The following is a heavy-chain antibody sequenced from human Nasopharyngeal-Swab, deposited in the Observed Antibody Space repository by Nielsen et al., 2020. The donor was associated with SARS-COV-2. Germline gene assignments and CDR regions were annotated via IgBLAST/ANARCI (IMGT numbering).Heavy chain of an antibody. D-gene: IGHD2-2*01. J-gene: IGHJ3*02. CDR2: ISSSSSTI. Sequence: VRQAPGKGLEWVSYISSSSSTIYYADSVKGRFTISGDNAKNSLYLQMNSLRDEDTAVYYCARDDCSSTSCYGRSNAFDIWGQGTMVTVSS. V-gene: IGHV3-48*02. CDR3: ARDDCSSTSCYGRSNAFDI.